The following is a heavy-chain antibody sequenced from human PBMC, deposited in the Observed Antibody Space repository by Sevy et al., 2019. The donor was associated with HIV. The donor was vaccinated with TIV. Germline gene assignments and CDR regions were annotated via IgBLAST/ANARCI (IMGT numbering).Heavy chain of an antibody. Sequence: GGSLRLSCAASGFTFSSYRMTWVRQAPGKGLEWVSRISSTSGYINYADSVKGRFTISRDNAKNLLYLQMDSLRAEDTAVYYCARAVLEISTWRSDYWGQGTLVTVSS. J-gene: IGHJ4*02. CDR2: ISSTSGYI. D-gene: IGHD1-1*01. CDR1: GFTFSSYR. V-gene: IGHV3-21*01. CDR3: ARAVLEISTWRSDY.